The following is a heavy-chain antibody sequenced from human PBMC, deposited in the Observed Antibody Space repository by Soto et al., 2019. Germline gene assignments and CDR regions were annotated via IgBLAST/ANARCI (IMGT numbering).Heavy chain of an antibody. D-gene: IGHD2-15*01. J-gene: IGHJ4*02. CDR3: ARLVGVAYFNY. V-gene: IGHV4-59*08. CDR2: VYYSGST. CDR1: GGSISSYY. Sequence: PSETLSLTCTVSGGSISSYYWSWIRQPPGGGLEWVGYVYYSGSTNYNPSLKSRVAISVDTSKNQFSLRLSSVAATDTAVYYCARLVGVAYFNYLGKGNLVTGS.